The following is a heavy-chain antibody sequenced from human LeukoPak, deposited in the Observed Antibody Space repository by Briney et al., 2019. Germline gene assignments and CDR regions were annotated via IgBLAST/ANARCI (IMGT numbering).Heavy chain of an antibody. CDR1: GFTFSSYA. V-gene: IGHV3-23*01. CDR2: ISGSGGST. J-gene: IGHJ4*02. CDR3: AKVWDSSGYFEDY. D-gene: IGHD3-22*01. Sequence: GGSLRLSCAASGFTFSSYAMSWVRQAPGKGLEWVSAISGSGGSTYYADSVKGRLTISRDNSKNTLYLQMNSLRAEDTAVYYCAKVWDSSGYFEDYWGQGTLVTVSS.